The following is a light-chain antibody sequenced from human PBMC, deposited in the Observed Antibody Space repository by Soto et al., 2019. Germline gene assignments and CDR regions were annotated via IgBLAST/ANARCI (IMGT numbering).Light chain of an antibody. V-gene: IGKV1-5*03. Sequence: DIQMTQSPSTLSASVEDRVTITCRASQSIGDLLAWYQQKPGEAPKLLIYKASYLESGVPYRFSGSGSGTEFTLTISSLQPEDLATYYCQQYSAFSVTFGQGTKVEIK. CDR2: KAS. CDR3: QQYSAFSVT. CDR1: QSIGDL. J-gene: IGKJ1*01.